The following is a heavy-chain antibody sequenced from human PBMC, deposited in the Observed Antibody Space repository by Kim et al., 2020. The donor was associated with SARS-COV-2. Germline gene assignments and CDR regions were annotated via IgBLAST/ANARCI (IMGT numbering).Heavy chain of an antibody. Sequence: KGRLTISRDNSKNSLYLQMNSLRAEDTALYYCAKALRAYCGGDCPHPLDYWGQGTLVTVSS. V-gene: IGHV3-43D*03. J-gene: IGHJ4*02. CDR3: AKALRAYCGGDCPHPLDY. D-gene: IGHD2-21*02.